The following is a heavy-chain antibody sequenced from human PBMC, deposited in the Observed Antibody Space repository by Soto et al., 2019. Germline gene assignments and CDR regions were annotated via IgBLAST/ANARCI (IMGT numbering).Heavy chain of an antibody. CDR2: IYYSGST. CDR3: AGEYYDYVWGSSGLEY. V-gene: IGHV4-59*01. D-gene: IGHD3-16*01. Sequence: PSETVSLTCTVSGGSISSYCWSWLRQPPGKGLEWIGCIYYSGSTNYYPSLKIRVTISVDTSKNQFSLNLSSVTAADTAVYYCAGEYYDYVWGSSGLEYWGQGTLITVSS. CDR1: GGSISSYC. J-gene: IGHJ4*02.